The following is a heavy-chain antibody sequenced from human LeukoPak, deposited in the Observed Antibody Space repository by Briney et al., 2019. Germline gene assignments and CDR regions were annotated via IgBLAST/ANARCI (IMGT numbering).Heavy chain of an antibody. J-gene: IGHJ6*03. CDR1: GGTFSSYA. Sequence: SVKVSCKASGGTFSSYAISWVRQAPGQGLAWMGGIIPIFGTANYAQKFQGRVTITTDESTSTAYMELSSLRSEDTAVYYCARDNRGIVGASFRYYYMDVWGKGTTVTVSS. D-gene: IGHD1-26*01. CDR2: IIPIFGTA. V-gene: IGHV1-69*05. CDR3: ARDNRGIVGASFRYYYMDV.